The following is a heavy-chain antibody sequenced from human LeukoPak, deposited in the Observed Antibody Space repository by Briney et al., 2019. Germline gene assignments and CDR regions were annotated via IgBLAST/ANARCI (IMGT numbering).Heavy chain of an antibody. J-gene: IGHJ4*02. Sequence: PSETLSLTRTVSGGSISSSSYYWGWIRQPPGKGLEWIGSIYYSGSTYYNPSLKSRVTISVDTSKNQFSLKLSSVTAADTAVYYCARQETMVRGVIIPYYFDYWGQGTLVTVSS. D-gene: IGHD3-10*01. CDR2: IYYSGST. V-gene: IGHV4-39*01. CDR1: GGSISSSSYY. CDR3: ARQETMVRGVIIPYYFDY.